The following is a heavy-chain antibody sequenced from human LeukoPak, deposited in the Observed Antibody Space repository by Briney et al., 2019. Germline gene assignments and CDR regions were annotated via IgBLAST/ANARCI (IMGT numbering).Heavy chain of an antibody. CDR1: GGTFSSYA. D-gene: IGHD3-16*02. CDR2: IIPIFGTA. Sequence: SVKVSCKASGGTFSSYAISWVRQAPGQGLEWMGGIIPIFGTANYAQKFQGRVTITADKSTSTAYMELSSLRSEDTAVYYCASVTHPDYDYVWGSYRLGAFDIWGQGTMVTVSS. CDR3: ASVTHPDYDYVWGSYRLGAFDI. V-gene: IGHV1-69*06. J-gene: IGHJ3*02.